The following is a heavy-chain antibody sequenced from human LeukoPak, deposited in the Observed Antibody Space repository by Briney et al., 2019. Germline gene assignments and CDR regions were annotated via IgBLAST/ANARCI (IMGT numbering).Heavy chain of an antibody. V-gene: IGHV4-39*01. CDR3: ARRSRLYKHETTGYHDS. CDR2: VFYIGPT. J-gene: IGHJ4*02. CDR1: GDDITTTNSY. Sequence: SQTLSLTCNVSGDDITTTNSYWAWTSQPPGKGMGWVASVFYIGPTYSNPSIKSRVVSSIDTSRKPITLSLSSVTATDTAIYYCARRSRLYKHETTGYHDSWGQGTLVTVSS. D-gene: IGHD3-9*01.